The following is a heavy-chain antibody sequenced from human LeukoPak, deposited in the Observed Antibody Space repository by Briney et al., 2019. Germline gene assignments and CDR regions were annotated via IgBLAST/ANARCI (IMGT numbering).Heavy chain of an antibody. V-gene: IGHV3-23*01. CDR1: GCTFSTYA. Sequence: QSGGSLRLSCAASGCTFSTYAMSWVRQAPGKGLECVSALSGNGNTIYYADSVKGRFTISRDNSKNTLSLQMNSLRAEDTAVYYCAKALYGGHDYWGQGTLVTVSS. CDR2: LSGNGNTI. J-gene: IGHJ4*02. CDR3: AKALYGGHDY. D-gene: IGHD4-23*01.